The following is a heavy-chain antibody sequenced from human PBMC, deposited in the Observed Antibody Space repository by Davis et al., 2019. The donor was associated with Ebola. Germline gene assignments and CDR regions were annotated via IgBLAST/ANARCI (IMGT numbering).Heavy chain of an antibody. CDR3: ARALYGSGPRLVDY. D-gene: IGHD3-10*01. V-gene: IGHV1-8*03. CDR1: GYTFTSHE. Sequence: ASVKVSCKASGYTFTSHEINWLRQVTGQGLEWMGWMHPTSGNRGYAQKFQGRVTITRDTSISTFYRELSSLQSEDTAVYYCARALYGSGPRLVDYWGQGTLVTVSS. CDR2: MHPTSGNR. J-gene: IGHJ4*02.